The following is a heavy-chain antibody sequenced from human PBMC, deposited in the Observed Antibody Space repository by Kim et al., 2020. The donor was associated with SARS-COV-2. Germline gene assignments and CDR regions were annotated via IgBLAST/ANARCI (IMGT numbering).Heavy chain of an antibody. CDR3: ARGSGLRIAVAGTDWFDP. J-gene: IGHJ5*02. CDR1: GYTFTGYY. D-gene: IGHD6-19*01. Sequence: ASVKVSCKASGYTFTGYYMHWVRQAPGQGLEWMGRINPNSGGTNYAQKFQGRVTMTRDTSISTAYMELSRLRSHDTAVYYCARGSGLRIAVAGTDWFDPWGQGTLVTVSS. CDR2: INPNSGGT. V-gene: IGHV1-2*06.